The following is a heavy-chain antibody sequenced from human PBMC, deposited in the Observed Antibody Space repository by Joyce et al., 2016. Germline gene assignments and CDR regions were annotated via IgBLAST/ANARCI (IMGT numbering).Heavy chain of an antibody. V-gene: IGHV3-66*02. CDR2: IYSGYNT. CDR3: ARDLMA. J-gene: IGHJ5*02. CDR1: GFTVSSNY. D-gene: IGHD5-24*01. Sequence: EVQLVESGGRLVQPGGSLRLSCAASGFTVSSNYMSWVRRAPGKGLEGISVIYSGYNTYSADSVKGRFTIARDSSNNTVYLQMNSLRAEDTAVYYCARDLMAWGQGTLVTVSS.